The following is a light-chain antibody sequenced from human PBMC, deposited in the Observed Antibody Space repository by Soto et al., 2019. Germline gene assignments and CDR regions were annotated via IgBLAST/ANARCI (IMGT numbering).Light chain of an antibody. Sequence: EIVLTQSPATLSLSPGERATLSCRASQSVSSYLACYQQKPGQATRLIIYDASNRANGIPARFSGSGSGTDFTLTISSLEPEDFAFYYCQQRSNWHPITFGQGTRLEIK. CDR2: DAS. J-gene: IGKJ5*01. V-gene: IGKV3-11*01. CDR1: QSVSSY. CDR3: QQRSNWHPIT.